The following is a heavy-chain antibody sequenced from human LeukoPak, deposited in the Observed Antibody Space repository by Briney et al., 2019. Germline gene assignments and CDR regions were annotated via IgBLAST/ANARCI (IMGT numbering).Heavy chain of an antibody. CDR2: ISYDGSNK. CDR1: GFTFSSYA. V-gene: IGHV3-30-3*01. CDR3: AREALTSIYFDY. J-gene: IGHJ4*02. Sequence: GGSLRLSCAASGFTFSSYAMHWVRQAPGKGLEWVAVISYDGSNKYYADSVKGRFTISRGNSKNTLYLQMNSLRAEDTAVYYCAREALTSIYFDYWGQGTLVTVSS. D-gene: IGHD3-16*01.